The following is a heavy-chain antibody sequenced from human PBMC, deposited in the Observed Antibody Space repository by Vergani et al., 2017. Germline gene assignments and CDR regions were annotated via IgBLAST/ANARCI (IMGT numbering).Heavy chain of an antibody. CDR3: ARNPYCGGDCYSDAFDI. CDR1: GDSISRSHYY. V-gene: IGHV4-39*07. CDR2: ISSSGSP. J-gene: IGHJ3*02. D-gene: IGHD2-21*02. Sequence: QLQLQESGPGLVKPSETLSLSCRVSGDSISRSHYYWGFIRQPPGKGLEWIGSISSSGSPYYNPTLKSRLAFSVDTSKNQFSLKLSSVTAADTAVYYCARNPYCGGDCYSDAFDIWGQGTMVTVSS.